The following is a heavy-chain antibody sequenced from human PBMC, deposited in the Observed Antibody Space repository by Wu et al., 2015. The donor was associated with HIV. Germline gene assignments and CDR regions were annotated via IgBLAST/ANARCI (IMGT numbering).Heavy chain of an antibody. CDR2: IIPIFGTA. V-gene: IGHV1-69*12. Sequence: QVQLVQSGAEVKKPGSSVKVSCKASGGTFSSYAISWVRQAPGQGLEWMGGIIPIFGTANYAQKFQGRVTITADESTSTAYMELSSLRSEDTAVYYCASGSVTVGAPAFNWFDPWGQGTLVTVSS. CDR1: GGTFSSYA. D-gene: IGHD1-26*01. J-gene: IGHJ5*02. CDR3: ASGSVTVGAPAFNWFDP.